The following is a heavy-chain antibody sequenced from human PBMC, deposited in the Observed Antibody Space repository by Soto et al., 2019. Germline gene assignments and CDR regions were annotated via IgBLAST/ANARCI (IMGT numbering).Heavy chain of an antibody. D-gene: IGHD4-17*01. CDR1: GFTFDSHG. CDR2: ISSDGNNK. J-gene: IGHJ5*02. V-gene: IGHV3-30*18. Sequence: QVQLVESGGGAVQPGRSLRLSCAASGFTFDSHGMHWVRQAPGKGLEWVAVISSDGNNKYYADSVKGRFTISRDNFNNMLYLQISSLRAEDTAVYYCAKDLLPNTVTTCGSWGQGTLVTVSS. CDR3: AKDLLPNTVTTCGS.